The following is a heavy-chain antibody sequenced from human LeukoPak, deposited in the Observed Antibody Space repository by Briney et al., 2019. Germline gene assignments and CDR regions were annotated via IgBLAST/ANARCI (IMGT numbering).Heavy chain of an antibody. CDR2: ISSSSSYI. D-gene: IGHD3-22*01. Sequence: AGGSLRLSCAASGFTFSSYSMNWVRQAPGKGLEWVSSISSSSSYIYYADSVKGRFTISRDNAKNSLYLQMNSLRAEDTAVYYCARERDYYDSSGYSNSAFASLDYWGQGTLVTVSS. V-gene: IGHV3-21*01. CDR1: GFTFSSYS. J-gene: IGHJ4*02. CDR3: ARERDYYDSSGYSNSAFASLDY.